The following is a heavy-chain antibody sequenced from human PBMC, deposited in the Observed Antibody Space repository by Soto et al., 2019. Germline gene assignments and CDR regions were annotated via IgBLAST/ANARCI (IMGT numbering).Heavy chain of an antibody. V-gene: IGHV3-23*01. CDR3: AKGSQYFYYYAMDV. CDR2: LTGSGDTT. CDR1: GFTFSSYA. J-gene: IGHJ6*02. Sequence: RLSCAASGFTFSSYAMSWVRQAPGKGLEWVSALTGSGDTTYYAESVKGRFSISRDNAKNTLYLQMSSLRGEDTAVYYCAKGSQYFYYYAMDVWGQGTTVTVSS. D-gene: IGHD3-10*01.